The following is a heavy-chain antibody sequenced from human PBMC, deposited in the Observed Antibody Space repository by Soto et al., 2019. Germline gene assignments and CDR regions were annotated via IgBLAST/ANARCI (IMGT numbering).Heavy chain of an antibody. J-gene: IGHJ2*01. V-gene: IGHV1-69*12. CDR1: GGTFSSYA. Sequence: QVQLVQSGAGVKKPGSSVKVSCKASGGTFSSYAISWVRQAPGQGLEWMGGIIPIFGTANYAPKLQGRVTITADESTSPAYMELSSLRSEDTAVYYCAKIIVGADWYFDLWGRGTLVTVSS. CDR2: IIPIFGTA. CDR3: AKIIVGADWYFDL. D-gene: IGHD1-26*01.